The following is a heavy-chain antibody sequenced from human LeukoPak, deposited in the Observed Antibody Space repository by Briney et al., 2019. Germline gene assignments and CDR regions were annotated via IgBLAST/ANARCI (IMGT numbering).Heavy chain of an antibody. D-gene: IGHD6-13*01. Sequence: GGSLRLSCAASGFTFSNYGMHWVRQAPGKGLEWVAVVSYDGSKKYYGDSVKGRFTISRDNSKNTLYLQMNSLRAEDTAVYYCARSQSSSLIDYWGQGTLVTVSS. CDR2: VSYDGSKK. CDR1: GFTFSNYG. V-gene: IGHV3-30*03. J-gene: IGHJ4*02. CDR3: ARSQSSSLIDY.